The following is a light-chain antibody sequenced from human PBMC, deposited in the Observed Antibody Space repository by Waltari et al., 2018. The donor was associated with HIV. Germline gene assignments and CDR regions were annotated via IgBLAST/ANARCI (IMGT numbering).Light chain of an antibody. V-gene: IGLV3-1*01. CDR1: DLRRKY. J-gene: IGLJ2*01. Sequence: SFGLPQPPSVSLSPGQTAHITCSGEDLRRKYTAWSQHEPGQSPVLVSFQDNKQPSGLPARCSGYSSGNSATLTSSGTQTLDEADYYCQAWDSSAHVVFGGGTRLTVL. CDR2: QDN. CDR3: QAWDSSAHVV.